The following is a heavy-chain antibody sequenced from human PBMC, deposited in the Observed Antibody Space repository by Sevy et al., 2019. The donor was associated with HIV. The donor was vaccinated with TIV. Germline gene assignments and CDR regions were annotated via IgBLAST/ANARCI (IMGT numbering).Heavy chain of an antibody. Sequence: GGSLRLSCAASGFTFSSYAMSWVRQAPGKGLEWVSAISGSGGSTYYADSVKGRFTISRDNSKNTLYLQMNSLRAEDKAVYYCAKTERGEYYDSSTGDYNPGRSDASDIWGQGTMVTVSS. CDR2: ISGSGGST. CDR1: GFTFSSYA. D-gene: IGHD3-9*01. V-gene: IGHV3-23*01. CDR3: AKTERGEYYDSSTGDYNPGRSDASDI. J-gene: IGHJ3*02.